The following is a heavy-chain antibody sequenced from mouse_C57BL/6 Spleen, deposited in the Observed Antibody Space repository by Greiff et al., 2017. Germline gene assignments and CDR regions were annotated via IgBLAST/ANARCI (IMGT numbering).Heavy chain of an antibody. J-gene: IGHJ4*01. CDR3: ARSFYSNYEDYYAMDY. D-gene: IGHD2-5*01. CDR2: INPSNGGT. CDR1: GYTFTSYW. Sequence: QVQLQQSGTELVKPGASVKLSCKASGYTFTSYWMHWVKQRPGQGLEWIGNINPSNGGTNYNEKFKSKATLTVDKSSSTAYMQLSSLTSEDSAVYYCARSFYSNYEDYYAMDYWGQGTSVTVSS. V-gene: IGHV1-53*01.